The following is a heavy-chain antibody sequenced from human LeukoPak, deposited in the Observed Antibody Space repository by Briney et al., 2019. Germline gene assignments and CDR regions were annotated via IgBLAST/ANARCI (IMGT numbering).Heavy chain of an antibody. V-gene: IGHV1-2*02. CDR2: IHPNSGDT. J-gene: IGHJ1*01. D-gene: IGHD6-19*01. Sequence: GASVKVSCKASGYTFTCYYLHWVRQAPGQGLEWMGWIHPNSGDTNFAQRFQGRVTMTRDTSISTAYMVLTSLRSDDTAVYYCARLATVPGWGQGTLVTVSS. CDR3: ARLATVPG. CDR1: GYTFTCYY.